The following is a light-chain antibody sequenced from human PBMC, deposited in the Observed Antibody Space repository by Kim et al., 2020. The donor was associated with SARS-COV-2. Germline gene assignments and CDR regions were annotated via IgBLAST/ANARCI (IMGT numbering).Light chain of an antibody. CDR3: SSYTSSSTYV. CDR2: DVS. Sequence: QSALTQPASVSGSPGQSITISCTGTSNDVGGDNYVSWYQQHPGKAPKLMIYDVSKRPSGVSNRFSGSNSGNTAALTISGLQAEDEADYYCSSYTSSSTYVFGTGTKVTVL. CDR1: SNDVGGDNY. V-gene: IGLV2-14*01. J-gene: IGLJ1*01.